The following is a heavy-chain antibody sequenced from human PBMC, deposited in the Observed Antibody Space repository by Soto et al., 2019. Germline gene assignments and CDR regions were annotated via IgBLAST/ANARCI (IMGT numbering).Heavy chain of an antibody. Sequence: SETLSLTCTVSGGSISSYRWSWIRQPAGKGLEWIGRLNTYGNTHYNPSLKSRVTVSVDTSRNQFLLTLRSVTAADSAVYHCGRESGETWDYEASWGQGTPVTVSS. J-gene: IGHJ5*02. CDR3: GRESGETWDYEAS. CDR1: GGSISSYR. V-gene: IGHV4-4*07. D-gene: IGHD1-7*01. CDR2: LNTYGNT.